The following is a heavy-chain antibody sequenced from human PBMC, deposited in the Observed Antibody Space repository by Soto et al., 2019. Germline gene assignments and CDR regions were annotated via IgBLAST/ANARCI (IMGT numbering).Heavy chain of an antibody. CDR1: GFSLTTTGVG. V-gene: IGHV2-5*01. Sequence: QIALQESGPTVVKPTQTLTLTCTFSGFSLTTTGVGVGWIRHAPGKALEWLAMVYWNDERRYSPSLKSRLTITQDTSKNQVVLTMTYMDPVDTATYFCAHYDSSGYFSHFDSWGQGTLVTDSS. D-gene: IGHD3-22*01. CDR3: AHYDSSGYFSHFDS. CDR2: VYWNDER. J-gene: IGHJ4*02.